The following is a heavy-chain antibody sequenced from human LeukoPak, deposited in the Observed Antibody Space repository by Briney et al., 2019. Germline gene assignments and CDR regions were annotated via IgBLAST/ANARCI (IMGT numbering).Heavy chain of an antibody. CDR3: ARDGGNNNWEN. CDR1: AYTFTSYA. J-gene: IGHJ4*02. Sequence: WASVKVSCKASAYTFTSYAISWVRQAPGQGLEWMGWINTNTGNPTYAQGFTGRFVFSLDTSVSTAYLQISSLKAEDTAVYYCARDGGNNNWENWGQGTLVTVSS. CDR2: INTNTGNP. D-gene: IGHD1-1*01. V-gene: IGHV7-4-1*02.